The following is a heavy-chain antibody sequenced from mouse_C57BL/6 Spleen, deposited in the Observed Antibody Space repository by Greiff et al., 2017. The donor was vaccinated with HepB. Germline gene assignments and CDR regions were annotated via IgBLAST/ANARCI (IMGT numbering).Heavy chain of an antibody. V-gene: IGHV14-4*01. CDR3: TKGNYERYFDY. D-gene: IGHD2-1*01. J-gene: IGHJ2*01. Sequence: EVQLQQSGAELVRPGASVKLSCTASGFNIKDDYMHWVKQRPEQGLEWIGWIDPENGDTEYASKFQGKATITADTSSNTAYLQLSSLTSEDTAVYYCTKGNYERYFDYWGQGTTLTVSS. CDR1: GFNIKDDY. CDR2: IDPENGDT.